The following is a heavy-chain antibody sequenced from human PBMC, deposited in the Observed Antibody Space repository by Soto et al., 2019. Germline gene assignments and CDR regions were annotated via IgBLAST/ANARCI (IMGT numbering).Heavy chain of an antibody. CDR1: GFTFSSYG. Sequence: GGSLRLSCAASGFTFSSYGMHWVRQAPGKGLEWVAVISYDGSNKYYADSVKGRFTISRDNSKNTLYLQMNSLRAEDTAVYYCAKGTSSSSEYFDYWGQGTLVTVSS. D-gene: IGHD6-13*01. J-gene: IGHJ4*02. CDR2: ISYDGSNK. V-gene: IGHV3-30*18. CDR3: AKGTSSSSEYFDY.